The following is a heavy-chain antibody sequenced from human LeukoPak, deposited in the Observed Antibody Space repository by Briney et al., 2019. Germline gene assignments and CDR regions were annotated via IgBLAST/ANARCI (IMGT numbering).Heavy chain of an antibody. CDR1: GYTFTSYG. D-gene: IGHD3-22*01. V-gene: IGHV1-18*01. CDR3: ARAAIAYDSSGYYYY. J-gene: IGHJ4*02. Sequence: ASVKVSCKASGYTFTSYGISWVRQAPGQGLEWMGWISDYNGNTNYAQKLQGRVAMTTDTSTSTAYMELRSLRSDDTAVYYCARAAIAYDSSGYYYYWGQGTLVTVSS. CDR2: ISDYNGNT.